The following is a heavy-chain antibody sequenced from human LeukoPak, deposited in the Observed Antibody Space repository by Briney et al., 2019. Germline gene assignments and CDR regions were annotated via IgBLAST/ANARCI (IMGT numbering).Heavy chain of an antibody. V-gene: IGHV4-59*02. Sequence: SSETLSLTCSVSGASVSTLHWNWIRQPPGKGLEWLGNIYYPGTTKYNPSLKCRVTLSMDTSKNQFSLKLTSVTAADTAVYFCTKGYYEPFDSWGQGILVTVSS. J-gene: IGHJ4*02. D-gene: IGHD3-16*01. CDR3: TKGYYEPFDS. CDR2: IYYPGTT. CDR1: GASVSTLH.